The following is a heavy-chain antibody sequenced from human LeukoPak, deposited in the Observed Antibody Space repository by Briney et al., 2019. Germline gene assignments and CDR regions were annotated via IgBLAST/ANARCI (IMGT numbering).Heavy chain of an antibody. CDR2: INHSGNT. V-gene: IGHV4-34*01. CDR1: GGSFSGHY. CDR3: ARVRGAVAVDY. Sequence: SETLSLTCAVYGGSFSGHYWSWIRQPPGKGQEWIGEINHSGNTNYNPSLKSRVTLSVDTSKNQFSLKLSSVTAADTAVYYCARVRGAVAVDYWGQGTLVTVSS. J-gene: IGHJ4*02. D-gene: IGHD6-19*01.